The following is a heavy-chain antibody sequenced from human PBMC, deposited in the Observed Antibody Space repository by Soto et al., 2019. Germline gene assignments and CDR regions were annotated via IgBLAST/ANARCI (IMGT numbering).Heavy chain of an antibody. CDR3: ATANYDILTGENDY. V-gene: IGHV3-23*01. D-gene: IGHD3-9*01. CDR1: GFTFSSYA. J-gene: IGHJ4*02. CDR2: ISGSGGST. Sequence: VQLLESGGGLVQPGGSLRLSCAASGFTFSSYAMSWVRQAPGKGLEWVSAISGSGGSTYYADSVKGRFTISRDNSKNTLYLQMNSLRAEDTAVYYCATANYDILTGENDYWGQGTLVTVSS.